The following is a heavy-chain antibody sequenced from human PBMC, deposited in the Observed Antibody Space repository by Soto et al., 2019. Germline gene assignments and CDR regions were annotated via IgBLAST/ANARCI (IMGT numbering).Heavy chain of an antibody. V-gene: IGHV1-3*01. J-gene: IGHJ5*02. CDR1: GYTFTSYP. CDR3: VRRHVSATGIDWFDP. CDR2: INAGNGDT. Sequence: ASVKVSCKASGYTFTSYPMHWVRQAPGQGLEWMGWINAGNGDTKYSQKFQGRVTITRDTSASTAYMELSSLRSEDTAVYYCVRRHVSATGIDWFDPWGQGTLVTVSS. D-gene: IGHD6-13*01.